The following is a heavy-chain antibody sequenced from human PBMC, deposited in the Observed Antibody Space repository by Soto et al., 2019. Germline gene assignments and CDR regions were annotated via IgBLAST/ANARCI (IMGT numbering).Heavy chain of an antibody. D-gene: IGHD1-7*01. V-gene: IGHV4-61*01. Sequence: ETLSLTCTVSGCSVSSGSYYWSWIRQPRGKGLEWIGYIYYSGRTNYNPSLKSRVTISVDTSKNQFSLKLSSVTAADTAVYYCARETGTTFSSWFDHWGHGTLATVSS. J-gene: IGHJ5*02. CDR2: IYYSGRT. CDR1: GCSVSSGSYY. CDR3: ARETGTTFSSWFDH.